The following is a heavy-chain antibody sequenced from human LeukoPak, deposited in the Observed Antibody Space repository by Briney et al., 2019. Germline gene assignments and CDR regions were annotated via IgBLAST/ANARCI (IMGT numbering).Heavy chain of an antibody. CDR1: GGSISSYY. J-gene: IGHJ3*02. CDR2: IYYSGST. D-gene: IGHD6-13*01. CDR3: AYHREQLGAFDI. Sequence: PSETLSLTCTVSGGSISSYYWSWIRQPPGKGLEWIGYIYYSGSTNYNPSLKSRVTISVDTSKNRFSLKLSSVTAADTAVYYCAYHREQLGAFDIWGQGTMVTVSS. V-gene: IGHV4-59*01.